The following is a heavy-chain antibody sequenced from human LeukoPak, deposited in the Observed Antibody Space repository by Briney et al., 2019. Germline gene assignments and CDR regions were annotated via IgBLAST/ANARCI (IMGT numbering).Heavy chain of an antibody. V-gene: IGHV1-18*01. J-gene: IGHJ4*02. CDR2: ISAYNGNT. CDR1: GYTFTSYG. Sequence: ASVKVSCKASGYTFTSYGISWVRQAPGQGLEWMGWISAYNGNTNYAQKLQGRVTMTTDTSTSTAYMELRSLRSDDTAVYYCARDQGLSWFEWFGEFVFDYWGQGTLVTVSS. CDR3: ARDQGLSWFEWFGEFVFDY. D-gene: IGHD3-10*01.